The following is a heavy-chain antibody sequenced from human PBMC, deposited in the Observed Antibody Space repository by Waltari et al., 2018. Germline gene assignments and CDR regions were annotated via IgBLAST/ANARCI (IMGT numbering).Heavy chain of an antibody. D-gene: IGHD1-26*01. J-gene: IGHJ4*02. V-gene: IGHV4-4*02. CDR1: GDSVSNNYW. Sequence: QLRLQQSGPGLVKPSESLFLSCAVSGDSVSNNYWWSWVRQPPGKGLEWIGQIHGTGKTNYNPSLESRVTVSMDTSNNQFSLRVTSPTAADTAVYFCARDRGRGLYLDSWGQGTLVTVS. CDR2: IHGTGKT. CDR3: ARDRGRGLYLDS.